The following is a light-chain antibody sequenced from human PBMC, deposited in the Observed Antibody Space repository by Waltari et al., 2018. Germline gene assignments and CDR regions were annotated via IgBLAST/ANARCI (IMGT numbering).Light chain of an antibody. J-gene: IGLJ3*02. CDR1: SSDVGSYNL. V-gene: IGLV2-23*02. Sequence: QSALTQPASVSGSPGQSITISCTGHSSDVGSYNLVSWYQQHPGKAPKILIYEVRKRPSGVSNRFSGSKSGNTASLTISGLQAEDEADYYCCSYAGSTTWVFGGGTKLTVL. CDR2: EVR. CDR3: CSYAGSTTWV.